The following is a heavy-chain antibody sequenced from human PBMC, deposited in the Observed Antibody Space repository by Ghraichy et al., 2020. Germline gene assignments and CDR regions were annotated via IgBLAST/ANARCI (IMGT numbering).Heavy chain of an antibody. CDR3: ARDPSGGSWYYYYYGMDV. J-gene: IGHJ6*02. Sequence: ASVKVSCKASGYTFTSYGISWVRQAPGQGLEWMGWISAYNGNTNYAQKLQGRVTMTTDTSTSTAYMELRSLRSDDTAVYYCARDPSGGSWYYYYYGMDVWGQGTTVTVSS. CDR2: ISAYNGNT. CDR1: GYTFTSYG. V-gene: IGHV1-18*01. D-gene: IGHD2-15*01.